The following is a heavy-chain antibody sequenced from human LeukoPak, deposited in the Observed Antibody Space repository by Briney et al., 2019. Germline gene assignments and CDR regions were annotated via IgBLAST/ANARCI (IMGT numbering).Heavy chain of an antibody. V-gene: IGHV3-30*04. CDR1: GFTFSTYA. CDR3: ARDETKRGYSYGTSPFDY. Sequence: GGSLRLSCAASGFTFSTYAMHWVRQAPDKGLEWVALISYDGDNKYYADSVKGRFTISRDNSRNTLYLQMNSLRVEDTAVYYCARDETKRGYSYGTSPFDYWGQGTLVPVSS. J-gene: IGHJ4*02. D-gene: IGHD5-18*01. CDR2: ISYDGDNK.